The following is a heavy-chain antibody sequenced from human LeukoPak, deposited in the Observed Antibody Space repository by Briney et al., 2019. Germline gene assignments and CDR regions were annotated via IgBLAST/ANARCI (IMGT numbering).Heavy chain of an antibody. CDR1: GFTFSSYA. Sequence: PGGSLRLSCAASGFTFSSYAMHWVRQAPGKGLEWVAVISYNGSNEYYADSVKGRFTISRDNSKNTLYLQMDSLRAEDTAVFYCAKNLLRYFEGLMDVWGQGTTVTVSS. J-gene: IGHJ6*02. CDR3: AKNLLRYFEGLMDV. D-gene: IGHD3-9*01. V-gene: IGHV3-30*18. CDR2: ISYNGSNE.